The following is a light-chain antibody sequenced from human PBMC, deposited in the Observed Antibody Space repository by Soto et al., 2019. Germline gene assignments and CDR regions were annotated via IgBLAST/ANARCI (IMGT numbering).Light chain of an antibody. J-gene: IGKJ5*01. V-gene: IGKV1-39*01. Sequence: DIQMTQSPSSLSASVGDRVTITCRASQSIRSCLNWYQQKPGKAPKLLIYAASSLQGGVPSRFSGSGPGTDFTLTISSLQPEDFATYYCQQSYSTPITFGQGTRLAIK. CDR1: QSIRSC. CDR3: QQSYSTPIT. CDR2: AAS.